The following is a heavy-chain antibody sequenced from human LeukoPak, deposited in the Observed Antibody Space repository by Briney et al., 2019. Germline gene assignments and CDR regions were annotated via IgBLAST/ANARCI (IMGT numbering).Heavy chain of an antibody. J-gene: IGHJ4*02. Sequence: SETLSLTCAVYGGSFSGYYWSRIRQPPGKGLEWIGEINHSGSTNYNPSLKSRVTISVDTSKNQFSLKLSSVTAADTAVYYCARHPTAVVPAAIVDYWGQGTLVTVSS. CDR3: ARHPTAVVPAAIVDY. CDR1: GGSFSGYY. CDR2: INHSGST. D-gene: IGHD2-2*01. V-gene: IGHV4-34*01.